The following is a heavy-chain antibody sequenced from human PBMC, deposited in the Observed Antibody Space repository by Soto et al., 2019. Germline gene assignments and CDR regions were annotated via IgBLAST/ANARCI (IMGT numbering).Heavy chain of an antibody. J-gene: IGHJ4*02. Sequence: SETLSLTCTVSGGSVSTAPYHWSWIRQSPRNGLEWIGNIYYTGSTNYNPSFESRVAISLDTSNNQFSLRLTSLTAADTAVYFCARDHRSYYDTSGYYPYFDFWGQGTLVTVS. CDR1: GGSVSTAPYH. V-gene: IGHV4-61*01. CDR2: IYYTGST. D-gene: IGHD3-22*01. CDR3: ARDHRSYYDTSGYYPYFDF.